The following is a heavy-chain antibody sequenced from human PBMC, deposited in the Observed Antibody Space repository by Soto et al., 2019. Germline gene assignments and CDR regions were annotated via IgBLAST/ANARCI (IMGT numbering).Heavy chain of an antibody. Sequence: PSETLSLTCAVYGGSFSGYYWSWIRQPPGKGLEWIGEINHSGSTNYNPSLKSRVTISVDTSKNQFSLKLSSVTAADTAVYYCARKRRFGGNWFDPWGQGTLVTVSS. J-gene: IGHJ5*02. V-gene: IGHV4-34*01. D-gene: IGHD3-10*01. CDR2: INHSGST. CDR1: GGSFSGYY. CDR3: ARKRRFGGNWFDP.